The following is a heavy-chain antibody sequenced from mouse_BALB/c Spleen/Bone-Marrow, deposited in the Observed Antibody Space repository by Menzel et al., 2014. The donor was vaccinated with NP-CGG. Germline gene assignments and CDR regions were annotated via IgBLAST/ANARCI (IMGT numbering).Heavy chain of an antibody. D-gene: IGHD2-10*02. CDR3: ARKYGDY. J-gene: IGHJ2*01. Sequence: QVQLQQSGAELVRPGSSVKISCKASGYPISSYWMNWVKQRPGQGLEWIGQIYPGDGETNYNGKFKGNATLTADKSSSTAYMQLISLTSEDSAVYFCARKYGDYWGQGTTLTVSS. V-gene: IGHV1-80*01. CDR1: GYPISSYW. CDR2: IYPGDGET.